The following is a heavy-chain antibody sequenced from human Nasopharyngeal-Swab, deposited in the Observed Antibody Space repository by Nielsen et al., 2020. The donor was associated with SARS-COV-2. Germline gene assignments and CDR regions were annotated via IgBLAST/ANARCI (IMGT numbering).Heavy chain of an antibody. D-gene: IGHD3-16*01. CDR1: GYTFTSYY. CDR3: ARDWARGGSSLGY. CDR2: INPSGGST. J-gene: IGHJ4*02. Sequence: SVKVSCQASGYTFTSYYMHWVRQAPGQGLEWMGIINPSGGSTSYAQKFQGRVTMTRDTSTSTVYMELSSLRSEDTAVYYCARDWARGGSSLGYWGQGTLVTVSS. V-gene: IGHV1-46*01.